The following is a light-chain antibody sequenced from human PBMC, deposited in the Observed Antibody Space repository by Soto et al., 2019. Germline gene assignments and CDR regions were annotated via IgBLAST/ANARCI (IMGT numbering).Light chain of an antibody. CDR1: QGISSY. Sequence: AIRMTQSPSSLSASTGDRVTITCRASQGISSYLAWYQQKPGKAPKLLIYAASTLQSGVPSRFRGSGSGTDFTLTISCLQSEDFAPYYCQQYYSYPRTFGPGTKVDIK. CDR3: QQYYSYPRT. CDR2: AAS. J-gene: IGKJ3*01. V-gene: IGKV1-8*01.